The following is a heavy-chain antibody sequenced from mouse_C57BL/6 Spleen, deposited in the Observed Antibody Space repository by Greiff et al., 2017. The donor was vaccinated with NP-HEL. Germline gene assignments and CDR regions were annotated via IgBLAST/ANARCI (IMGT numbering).Heavy chain of an antibody. Sequence: EVKLMESGGDLVKPGGSLKLSCAASGFTFSSYGMSWVRQTPDKRLEWVATISSGGSYTYYPDSVKGRVTISRDNAKNTLYLQMSSLKSEDTAMYYCARRNYVDYFDYWGQGTTLTVSS. V-gene: IGHV5-6*02. CDR1: GFTFSSYG. D-gene: IGHD2-1*01. CDR3: ARRNYVDYFDY. CDR2: ISSGGSYT. J-gene: IGHJ2*01.